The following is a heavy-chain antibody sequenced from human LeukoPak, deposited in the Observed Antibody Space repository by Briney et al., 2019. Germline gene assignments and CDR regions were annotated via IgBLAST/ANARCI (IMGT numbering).Heavy chain of an antibody. J-gene: IGHJ4*02. CDR3: AKEHETTGGPLGSYIFGY. CDR1: GFTFSSYA. D-gene: IGHD1-26*01. CDR2: ISGSGGST. Sequence: GGSLRLSCAASGFTFSSYAMSWVRQAPGKGLEWVSAISGSGGSTYYADSVKGRFTISRDNSKNTLYLQMDSLRAGDTAVYYCAKEHETTGGPLGSYIFGYWGQGTLVTVSS. V-gene: IGHV3-23*01.